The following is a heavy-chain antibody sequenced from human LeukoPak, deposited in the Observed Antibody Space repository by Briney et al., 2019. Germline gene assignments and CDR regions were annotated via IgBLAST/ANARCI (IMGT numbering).Heavy chain of an antibody. Sequence: SETLSLTCTVSGGSISSGSYHWSWIRQPAGKALEWIGRIYPSGSTNYDPSLKSRVTISVDTSKNQFSLKLNSVTAADTAVYYCARHNAAALGTDYWGQGTLVTVSS. CDR3: ARHNAAALGTDY. CDR2: IYPSGST. CDR1: GGSISSGSYH. V-gene: IGHV4-61*02. D-gene: IGHD6-13*01. J-gene: IGHJ4*02.